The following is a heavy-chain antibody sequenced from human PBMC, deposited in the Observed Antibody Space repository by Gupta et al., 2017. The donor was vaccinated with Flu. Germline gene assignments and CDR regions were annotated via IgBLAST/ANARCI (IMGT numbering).Heavy chain of an antibody. CDR3: VKGSCTGSSCFFDY. D-gene: IGHD2-8*02. V-gene: IGHV3-9*01. CDR2: ANLNSDII. CDR1: GFSFNDFA. J-gene: IGHJ4*02. Sequence: EVQLVESGGGLVQPGRSLRLSCAASGFSFNDFAMPWVRQAPGSGLEWVSTANLNSDIISHADSVKGRFTISRDNAKNSLYLQMNSLRAEDTALYYCVKGSCTGSSCFFDYWGQGTLVTVSS.